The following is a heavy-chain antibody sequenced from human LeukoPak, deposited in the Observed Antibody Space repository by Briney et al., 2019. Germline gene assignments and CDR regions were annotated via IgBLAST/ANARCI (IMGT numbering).Heavy chain of an antibody. J-gene: IGHJ3*01. D-gene: IGHD1-26*01. Sequence: SETLSLTCAVYGGSFNDYYWSWIRQPPGKGLEWIGEINRGGSTNYSPSLKGRVTISVDTSKSQFSLKLTSVTAADTAVYYCARNGIIDAFDVWGQGTLVIVSS. CDR3: ARNGIIDAFDV. CDR2: INRGGST. V-gene: IGHV4-34*01. CDR1: GGSFNDYY.